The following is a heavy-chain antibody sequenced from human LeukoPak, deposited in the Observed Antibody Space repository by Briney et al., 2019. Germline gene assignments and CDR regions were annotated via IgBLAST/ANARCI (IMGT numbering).Heavy chain of an antibody. D-gene: IGHD5-24*01. CDR1: GFTFSNCA. CDR3: AKGGVVEMATITAYYYMDV. J-gene: IGHJ6*03. V-gene: IGHV3-23*01. CDR2: ISGSGGST. Sequence: GGSLRLSCVASGFTFSNCAMSWVRQAPGRGLEWVSAISGSGGSTYYADSVKGRFTISRDNSKNTLYLQMNSLRPEDTAVYYCAKGGVVEMATITAYYYMDVWGKGTTVTVSS.